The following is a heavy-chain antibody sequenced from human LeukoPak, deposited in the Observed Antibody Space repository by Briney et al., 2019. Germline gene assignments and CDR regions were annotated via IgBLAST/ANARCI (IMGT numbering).Heavy chain of an antibody. CDR3: AREYSSGWYVGY. J-gene: IGHJ4*02. CDR2: ISSSSSYI. Sequence: GGSLRLSCAASGFTFSSYSMNWVRQAPGKGLEWVSSISSSSSYIYYADSVKGRFTISRDNAKNSLYLQMNSLRAEDTAVYYCAREYSSGWYVGYWGQGTLVTVSS. V-gene: IGHV3-21*01. D-gene: IGHD6-19*01. CDR1: GFTFSSYS.